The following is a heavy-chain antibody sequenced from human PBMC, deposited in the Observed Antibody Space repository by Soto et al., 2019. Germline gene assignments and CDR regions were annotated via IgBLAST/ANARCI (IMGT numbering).Heavy chain of an antibody. CDR2: ISSSSSTI. CDR3: ARDAEYYDFWSGYRGFDAFDI. J-gene: IGHJ3*02. Sequence: GSLRLSCAASGFTFSSYSMNWVRQAPGKGLEWVSYISSSSSTIYYADSVKGRFTISRDNAKNSLYLQMNSLRDEDTAVYYCARDAEYYDFWSGYRGFDAFDIWGQGTMVTVSS. CDR1: GFTFSSYS. V-gene: IGHV3-48*02. D-gene: IGHD3-3*01.